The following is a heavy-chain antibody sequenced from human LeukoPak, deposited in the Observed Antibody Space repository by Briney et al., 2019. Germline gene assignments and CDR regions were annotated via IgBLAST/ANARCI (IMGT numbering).Heavy chain of an antibody. CDR1: GVSISSSKW. Sequence: SETLSLTCTVSGVSISSSKWWSWVRQPPGKGLEWIGEIYHGGSTNYNPSLKSRVTISVDKSKNQFSLKLTSVTAADTAVYYCASSHNYYYGMDVWGQGTTVTVSS. CDR2: IYHGGST. J-gene: IGHJ6*02. CDR3: ASSHNYYYGMDV. V-gene: IGHV4-4*02.